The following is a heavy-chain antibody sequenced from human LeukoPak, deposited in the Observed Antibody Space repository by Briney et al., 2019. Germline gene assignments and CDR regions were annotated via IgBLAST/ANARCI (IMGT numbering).Heavy chain of an antibody. Sequence: PGGSLRLSCAASGFTFSDYYMSWIRQAPGKGLEWVSYISSSGSTIYYADSVKGRFTISRDNAKNSLFLQMSSLRADDTAVYYCARARSAAGGFDYWGQGTLVTVSS. J-gene: IGHJ4*02. V-gene: IGHV3-11*04. CDR2: ISSSGSTI. CDR3: ARARSAAGGFDY. CDR1: GFTFSDYY. D-gene: IGHD2-15*01.